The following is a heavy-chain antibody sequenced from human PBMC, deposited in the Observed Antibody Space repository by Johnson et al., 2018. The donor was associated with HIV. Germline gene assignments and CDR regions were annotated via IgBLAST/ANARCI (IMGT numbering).Heavy chain of an antibody. CDR2: IYSGGST. J-gene: IGHJ3*02. Sequence: QVQLVESGGGVVQPGRSLRLSCAASGFTFSGYGMHWVRQAPGKGLEWVSIIYSGGSTYYADSVKGRFTISRDNSKNTLYLQMNSLRAEDTAVYYCATNRGGAFDIWGQGTMVTVSS. D-gene: IGHD2/OR15-2a*01. V-gene: IGHV3-NL1*01. CDR3: ATNRGGAFDI. CDR1: GFTFSGYG.